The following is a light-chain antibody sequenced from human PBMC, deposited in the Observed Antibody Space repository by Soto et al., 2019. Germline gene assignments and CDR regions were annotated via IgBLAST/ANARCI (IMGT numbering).Light chain of an antibody. CDR1: SSDVGGYDY. CDR3: SSYTSSSTAIV. V-gene: IGLV2-14*01. J-gene: IGLJ1*01. Sequence: QSVLTQPASVSLSPGQSITISCTGTSSDVGGYDYVSWYQQHPGKAPKLMIYEVSNRPSGVSNRFSGSKSGNTASLTISGLQAEDEADYYCSSYTSSSTAIVFGTGTKVTVL. CDR2: EVS.